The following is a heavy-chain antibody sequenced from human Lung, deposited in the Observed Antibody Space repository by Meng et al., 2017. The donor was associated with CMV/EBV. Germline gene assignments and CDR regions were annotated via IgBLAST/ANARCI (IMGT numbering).Heavy chain of an antibody. Sequence: GGSXRLSCKVSGNGFTTYWIGWVRQISGKGLEWMGIIYPRDSDTVYMMSFQGRVTISADKSINTVYLQWDSLRASDTAMYYCARRGYYDLGSGNWGQGTLVTVSS. V-gene: IGHV5-51*01. CDR3: ARRGYYDLGSGN. D-gene: IGHD3-10*01. CDR1: GNGFTTYW. J-gene: IGHJ4*02. CDR2: IYPRDSDT.